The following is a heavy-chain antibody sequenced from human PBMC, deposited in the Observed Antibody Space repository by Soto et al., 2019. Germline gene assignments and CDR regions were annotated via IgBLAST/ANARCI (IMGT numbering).Heavy chain of an antibody. J-gene: IGHJ4*02. V-gene: IGHV3-23*01. Sequence: GGSLRLSCAASGFTFSSYAMSWVRQAPGKGLEWVSAISGSGGSTYYADSVKGRFTISRDNSKNTLYLQMNSLRAEDTAVYFGAKDHGTPPLYNCYYRSGYYYFDFWGQGTLVTVSS. CDR3: AKDHGTPPLYNCYYRSGYYYFDF. CDR1: GFTFSSYA. CDR2: ISGSGGST. D-gene: IGHD3-22*01.